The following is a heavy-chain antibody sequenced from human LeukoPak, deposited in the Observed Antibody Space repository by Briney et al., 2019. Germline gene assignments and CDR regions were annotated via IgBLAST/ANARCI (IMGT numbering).Heavy chain of an antibody. V-gene: IGHV3-23*01. D-gene: IGHD7-27*01. Sequence: GGSLRLSCAASGFTFSIYAMTWVRQAPRKGLEWVSGISGSGGSTYYADSVKGRFTISRDNAKNTLYLQMNSLRAEDTAVYYCVRERGETGLTDYWGQGTLVTVSS. CDR1: GFTFSIYA. J-gene: IGHJ4*02. CDR3: VRERGETGLTDY. CDR2: ISGSGGST.